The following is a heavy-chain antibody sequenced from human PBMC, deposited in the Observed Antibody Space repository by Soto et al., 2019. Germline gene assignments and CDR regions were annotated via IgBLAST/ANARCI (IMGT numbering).Heavy chain of an antibody. CDR3: ARLNIEVAATPGWFDP. D-gene: IGHD2-15*01. V-gene: IGHV1-69*13. CDR2: IIPIFGTA. Sequence: ASVKVSCKASGGTFIIYAISWVRQAPGQGLEWMGGIIPIFGTANYAQKFQGRVTITADESTSTAYMELSSLRSEDTAVYYCARLNIEVAATPGWFDPWGQGTLVTVSS. CDR1: GGTFIIYA. J-gene: IGHJ5*02.